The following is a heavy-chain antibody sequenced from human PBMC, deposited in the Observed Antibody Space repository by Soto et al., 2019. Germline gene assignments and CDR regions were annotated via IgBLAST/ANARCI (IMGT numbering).Heavy chain of an antibody. V-gene: IGHV3-64D*06. J-gene: IGHJ4*02. CDR1: GFPFSTYS. D-gene: IGHD2-21*01. CDR3: VNELHISDWC. CDR2: TGHNGNGP. Sequence: QSGGSLILSFSASGFPFSTYSMYWGRQTPGKGLEYVSATGHNGNGPYYADSVKGRFTISRDNSENKLYLQMTSLRVEDSAPYYCVNELHISDWCCGRGTLVTVSS.